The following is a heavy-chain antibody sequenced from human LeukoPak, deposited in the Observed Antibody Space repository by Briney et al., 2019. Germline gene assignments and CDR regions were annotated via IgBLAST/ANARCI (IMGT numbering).Heavy chain of an antibody. CDR2: ISAYNGNT. D-gene: IGHD3-3*01. Sequence: ASVKVSCKASGYTFTSYGISWVRQAPGQGLEWMGWISAYNGNTNYAQKLQGRVTMTTDTSTSTAYMELRSLRSDDTAVYYCARISNYDIWSGYHGVDYWGQGTLVTVSS. CDR1: GYTFTSYG. V-gene: IGHV1-18*01. J-gene: IGHJ4*02. CDR3: ARISNYDIWSGYHGVDY.